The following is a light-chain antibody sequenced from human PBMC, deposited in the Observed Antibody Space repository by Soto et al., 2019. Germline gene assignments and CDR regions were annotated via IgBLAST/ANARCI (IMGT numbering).Light chain of an antibody. J-gene: IGKJ5*01. Sequence: EIVLTPSPGTLSLSPGERATLSCRASQRVSSSYLAWYQQNPGQAPRLLIYGASTRATGIPDRFSGSGSGTDFTLTISRLEPEDFAVYYCQQYGSSLITFGQGTRLEIK. CDR1: QRVSSSY. CDR2: GAS. CDR3: QQYGSSLIT. V-gene: IGKV3-20*01.